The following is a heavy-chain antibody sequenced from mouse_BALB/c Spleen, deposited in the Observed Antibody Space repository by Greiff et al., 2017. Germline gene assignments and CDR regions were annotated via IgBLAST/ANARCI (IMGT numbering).Heavy chain of an antibody. CDR3: VRHDGYLYWYFDV. Sequence: EAGGGLVQPKGSLKLSCAASGFTFNTYAMNWVRQAPGKGLEWVARIRSKSNNYATYYADSVKDRFTISRDDSQSMLYLQMNNLKTEDTAMYYCVRHDGYLYWYFDVWGAGTTVTVSS. CDR1: GFTFNTYA. D-gene: IGHD2-3*01. V-gene: IGHV10-1*02. J-gene: IGHJ1*01. CDR2: IRSKSNNYAT.